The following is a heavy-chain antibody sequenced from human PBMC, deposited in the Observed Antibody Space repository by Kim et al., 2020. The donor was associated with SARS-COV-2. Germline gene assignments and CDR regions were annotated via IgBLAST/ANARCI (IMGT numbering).Heavy chain of an antibody. J-gene: IGHJ6*02. CDR2: INHSGST. CDR3: ARGIYGTRGSAAVLSGMDV. Sequence: SETLSLTCAVYGGSFSGYYWSWIRQPPGKGLEWIGEINHSGSTNYNPSLKSRVTISVDTSKNQFSLKLSSVTAADTAVYYCARGIYGTRGSAAVLSGMDVWGQGTTVTVSS. D-gene: IGHD6-13*01. V-gene: IGHV4-34*01. CDR1: GGSFSGYY.